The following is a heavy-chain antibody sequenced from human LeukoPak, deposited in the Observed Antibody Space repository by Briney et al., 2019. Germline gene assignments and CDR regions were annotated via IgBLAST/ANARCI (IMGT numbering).Heavy chain of an antibody. V-gene: IGHV4-38-2*01. CDR3: ARPAATGYDFDY. Sequence: PSETLSLTCAVSGYSISSGYYWGWIRQRPGQGLEWIGSIYHSGSTYYNPSLKSRVTISVDTSKNQFSLKLSSVTAADTAVYYCARPAATGYDFDYWGQGTLVTVSS. D-gene: IGHD2-15*01. CDR2: IYHSGST. CDR1: GYSISSGYY. J-gene: IGHJ4*02.